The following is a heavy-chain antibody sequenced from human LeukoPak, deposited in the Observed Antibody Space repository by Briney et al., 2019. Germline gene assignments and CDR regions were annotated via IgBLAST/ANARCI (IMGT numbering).Heavy chain of an antibody. V-gene: IGHV3-7*01. CDR1: GFTFSNAW. CDR2: IKQDGSEK. Sequence: PGGSLRLSCAASGFTFSNAWMSWVRQAPGKGLEWVANIKQDGSEKYYVDSVKGRFTISRDNAKNSLYLQMNSLRAEDTAVYYCARWTITYLDYWGQGTLVTVSS. CDR3: ARWTITYLDY. D-gene: IGHD1-14*01. J-gene: IGHJ4*02.